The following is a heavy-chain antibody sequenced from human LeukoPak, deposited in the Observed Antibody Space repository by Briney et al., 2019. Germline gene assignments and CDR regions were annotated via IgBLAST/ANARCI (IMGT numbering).Heavy chain of an antibody. Sequence: ASVKVSCEASGYTFTSYGISWVRQAPGQGLEWMGWISAYNGNTNYAQKLQGRVTMTTDTSTSTAYMELRSLRSDDTAVYYCARAQSGYDRYYYFDYWGQGTLVTVSS. CDR2: ISAYNGNT. V-gene: IGHV1-18*01. CDR1: GYTFTSYG. J-gene: IGHJ4*02. CDR3: ARAQSGYDRYYYFDY. D-gene: IGHD5-12*01.